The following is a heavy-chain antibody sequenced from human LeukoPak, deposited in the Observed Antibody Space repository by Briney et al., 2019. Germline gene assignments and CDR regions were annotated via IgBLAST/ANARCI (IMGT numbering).Heavy chain of an antibody. V-gene: IGHV3-7*01. J-gene: IGHJ3*02. CDR3: AKDRGSSWRHDAFDI. CDR2: IKQDGSEK. CDR1: GFTFSSYW. Sequence: GGSLRLSCAASGFTFSSYWMSWVRQAPGKGLEWVANIKQDGSEKYYVDSVKGRFTISRDNAKNSLYLQMNSLRAEDTAVYYCAKDRGSSWRHDAFDIWGQGTMVTVSS. D-gene: IGHD6-13*01.